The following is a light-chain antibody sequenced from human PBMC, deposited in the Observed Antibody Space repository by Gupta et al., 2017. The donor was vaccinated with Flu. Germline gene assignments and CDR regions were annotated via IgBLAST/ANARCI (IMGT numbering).Light chain of an antibody. V-gene: IGKV1-5*03. Sequence: DIQMTQSPSTLSASVGDRVTITCRASHSISTWLAWYHQKSGQVPKLLIYKATTLEAGVPSRFSGSGSGTDFTLTISGLHPDDFATYYCQQYDSDPLTFGGGTKVEIK. CDR2: KAT. CDR1: HSISTW. CDR3: QQYDSDPLT. J-gene: IGKJ4*02.